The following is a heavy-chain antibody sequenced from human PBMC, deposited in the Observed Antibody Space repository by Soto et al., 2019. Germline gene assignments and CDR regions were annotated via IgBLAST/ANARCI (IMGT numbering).Heavy chain of an antibody. CDR3: ARRLGGGGDYFYGMDV. CDR1: GYTFTDYY. V-gene: IGHV1-2*02. CDR2: INPRSGGT. J-gene: IGHJ6*02. D-gene: IGHD3-10*01. Sequence: QVHLVQSGAEVKKPGASVKVSCKTSGYTFTDYYIHWMRQVPGQGPEWMGWINPRSGGTNYAKKFKGVLTLASDASICTRFMELGGLGSDDPAGYYCARRLGGGGDYFYGMDVWGQGTAVTVSS.